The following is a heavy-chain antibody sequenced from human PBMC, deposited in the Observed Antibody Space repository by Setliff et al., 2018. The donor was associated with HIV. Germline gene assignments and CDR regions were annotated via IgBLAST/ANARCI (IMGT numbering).Heavy chain of an antibody. J-gene: IGHJ4*02. CDR3: ARIRLGYNDVTPPRYTHALGY. CDR2: INPQSGDT. Sequence: ASVKVSCKASGYTFSGDYIHWVRQAPGQGLEWMGWINPQSGDTNYAQKFQGRVTMTRDTSISTAFMQLSRLTSDDTAVYYCARIRLGYNDVTPPRYTHALGYWGQGTLVTVSS. V-gene: IGHV1-2*02. CDR1: GYTFSGDY. D-gene: IGHD6-25*01.